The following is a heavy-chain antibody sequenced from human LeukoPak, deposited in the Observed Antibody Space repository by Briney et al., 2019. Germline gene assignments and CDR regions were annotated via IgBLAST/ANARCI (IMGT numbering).Heavy chain of an antibody. V-gene: IGHV4-34*01. D-gene: IGHD1-26*01. CDR2: INHSGST. CDR1: GGSFSGYY. CDR3: ARVEWELLCLDY. J-gene: IGHJ4*02. Sequence: SETLSLTCAVYGGSFSGYYWSWIRQPPGKGLEWIGEINHSGSTNYNPSLKSRVTISVDTSKNQFSLKLSSVTAADTAVYYCARVEWELLCLDYWGQGTLVTVSS.